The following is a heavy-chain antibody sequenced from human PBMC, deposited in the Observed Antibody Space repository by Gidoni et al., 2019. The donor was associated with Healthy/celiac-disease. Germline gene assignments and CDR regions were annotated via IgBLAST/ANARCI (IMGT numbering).Heavy chain of an antibody. J-gene: IGHJ4*02. Sequence: EVQLVESGGGLVQPGGSLRLSCAASGFTFSSYAMSWCRQAPGKGLEWVAAIRGSGGSTYYADSVKGRFTISRDNSKNMLYLQMNSLRAEDTAVYYCAKAPLSRRITMIVVVMPSFGYWGQGTLVTVSS. CDR1: GFTFSSYA. CDR3: AKAPLSRRITMIVVVMPSFGY. CDR2: IRGSGGST. D-gene: IGHD3-22*01. V-gene: IGHV3-23*04.